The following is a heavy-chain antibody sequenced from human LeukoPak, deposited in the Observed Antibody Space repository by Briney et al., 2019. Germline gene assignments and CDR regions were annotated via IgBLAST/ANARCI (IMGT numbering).Heavy chain of an antibody. Sequence: GGSLRLSCAASGFTFDDYAMHWVRHAPGKGLEWVSGISWNSGSIGYADSVKGRFTISRDNAKNSLYLQMNSLRAEDTALYYCAKDLGAGYYYGMDVWGQGTTVTVSS. V-gene: IGHV3-9*01. CDR1: GFTFDDYA. CDR3: AKDLGAGYYYGMDV. CDR2: ISWNSGSI. D-gene: IGHD6-13*01. J-gene: IGHJ6*02.